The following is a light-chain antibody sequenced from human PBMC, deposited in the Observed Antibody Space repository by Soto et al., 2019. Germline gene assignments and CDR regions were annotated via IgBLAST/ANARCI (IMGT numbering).Light chain of an antibody. Sequence: QSALTQPASVSGSPGQSITISCTGTSSDVGGYNYVSWYQQYPGKAPKLMIYEVTYRPSGVSNRFSGSKSGNTASLTISGLQAEDEADYYCSSYTSSSALDVVFGGGTQLTVL. CDR1: SSDVGGYNY. J-gene: IGLJ2*01. CDR2: EVT. V-gene: IGLV2-14*01. CDR3: SSYTSSSALDVV.